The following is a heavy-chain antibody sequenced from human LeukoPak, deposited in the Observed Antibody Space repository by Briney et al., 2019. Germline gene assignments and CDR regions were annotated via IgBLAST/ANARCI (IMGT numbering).Heavy chain of an antibody. V-gene: IGHV1-8*02. CDR2: MNPTSGDA. Sequence: ASVKVSCKVSGYTFSIYNIHWVRQATGQGLEWMGWMNPTSGDAAYAQNLQGRVTITRSISLSTAYMELSSLRSEDTAVYYCASANFQYWGQGTLVTVSS. CDR3: ASANFQY. D-gene: IGHD2-8*01. CDR1: GYTFSIYN. J-gene: IGHJ1*01.